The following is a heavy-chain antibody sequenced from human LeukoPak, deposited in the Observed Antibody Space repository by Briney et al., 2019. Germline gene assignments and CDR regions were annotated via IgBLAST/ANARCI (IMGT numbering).Heavy chain of an antibody. J-gene: IGHJ4*02. CDR2: IKQDESEI. CDR1: GFTFSSYW. Sequence: GGSLRLSCVASGFTFSSYWMSWVRQAPGEGPEWVASIKQDESEIYYVDSVKGRFTISRDNAKNSLYLQMNSLRAEDTAVYYCARGPSGYHNTGGQGTLVTVSS. V-gene: IGHV3-7*01. D-gene: IGHD5-12*01. CDR3: ARGPSGYHNT.